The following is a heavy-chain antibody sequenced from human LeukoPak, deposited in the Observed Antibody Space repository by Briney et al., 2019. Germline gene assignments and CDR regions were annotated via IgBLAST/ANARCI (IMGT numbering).Heavy chain of an antibody. CDR1: GFTFSSYA. D-gene: IGHD1-1*01. J-gene: IGHJ5*02. V-gene: IGHV3-64D*06. CDR2: ISSNGGGT. Sequence: PGGSLRLSCSASGFTFSSYAMHWVRQAPGKGLEYVSAISSNGGGTYYADSVKGRFTISRDNSKNTLYLQMSSPRAEDTAVYYCVKDGRRTTTNWFDPWGQGTLVTVSS. CDR3: VKDGRRTTTNWFDP.